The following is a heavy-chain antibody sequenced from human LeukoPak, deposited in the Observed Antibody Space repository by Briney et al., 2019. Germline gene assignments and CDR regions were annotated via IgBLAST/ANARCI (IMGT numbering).Heavy chain of an antibody. J-gene: IGHJ5*02. CDR2: IYYSGST. D-gene: IGHD4-17*01. Sequence: PSETLSLTCTVSGGSISSSSYYWGWIRQPPGKGLEWIGSIYYSGSTYYNPSLKSRVTISVDTSKNQFSLKLSSVTAADTAVYYCARDRATVTPDWFDPWGQGTLVTVSS. CDR3: ARDRATVTPDWFDP. V-gene: IGHV4-39*07. CDR1: GGSISSSSYY.